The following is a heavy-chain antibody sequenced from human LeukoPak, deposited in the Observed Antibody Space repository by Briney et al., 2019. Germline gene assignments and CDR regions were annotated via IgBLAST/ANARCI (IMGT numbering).Heavy chain of an antibody. V-gene: IGHV1-46*01. CDR1: GYTFTSHY. J-gene: IGHJ4*02. CDR2: INPRGGST. D-gene: IGHD5-18*01. CDR3: ARDSGFSYGYADS. Sequence: ASVKVSCKASGYTFTSHYLHWVRQAPGQGLEWMGIINPRGGSTSYPQNFQGRVTVTRDTSTSTVYMELSSLTSEDTAVYYCARDSGFSYGYADSWGQGTLVTVSS.